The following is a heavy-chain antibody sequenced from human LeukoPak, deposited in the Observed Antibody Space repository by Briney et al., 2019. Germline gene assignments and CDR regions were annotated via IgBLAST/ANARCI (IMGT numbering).Heavy chain of an antibody. Sequence: SETLSLTCAVYGGSFSGYYWSWIRQPPGKGLEWIGEINHSGSTNYNPSLKSRVTISVGTSKNQFSLKLSSVTAADTAVYYCARVRWQVSDYWGQGTLVTVSS. D-gene: IGHD5-24*01. V-gene: IGHV4-34*01. J-gene: IGHJ4*02. CDR3: ARVRWQVSDY. CDR1: GGSFSGYY. CDR2: INHSGST.